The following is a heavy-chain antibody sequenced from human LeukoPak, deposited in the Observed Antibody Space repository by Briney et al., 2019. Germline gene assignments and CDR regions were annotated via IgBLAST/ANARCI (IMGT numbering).Heavy chain of an antibody. D-gene: IGHD4-11*01. CDR2: INHSGST. V-gene: IGHV4-34*01. CDR1: GGSFSGYY. Sequence: SETLSLTCAVYGGSFSGYYWSWIRQPPGKGLEWIGEINHSGSTNYNPSLKSRVTISVDTSKNQFSLKLSSVTAADTAVYYCARRYSGYYGMDVWGQGTTVTVSS. CDR3: ARRYSGYYGMDV. J-gene: IGHJ6*02.